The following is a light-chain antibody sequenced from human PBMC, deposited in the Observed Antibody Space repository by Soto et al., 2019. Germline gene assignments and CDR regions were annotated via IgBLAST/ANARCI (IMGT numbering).Light chain of an antibody. CDR1: QYINTR. Sequence: IVLTQSPATLSSFPSDRVTLSCRASQYINTRLVWYQHRPGQAPRLLSYHTSTRAAGIPAMFSASGSGTDFTLAISDVQRGEVALYYSHRRQSWRRTFGQGTKVDIK. J-gene: IGKJ1*01. V-gene: IGKV3-11*01. CDR3: HRRQSWRRT. CDR2: HTS.